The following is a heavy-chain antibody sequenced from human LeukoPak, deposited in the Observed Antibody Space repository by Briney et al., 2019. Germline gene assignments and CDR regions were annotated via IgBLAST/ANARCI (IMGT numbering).Heavy chain of an antibody. CDR1: GYRSTSYW. D-gene: IGHD6-13*01. Sequence: GESLKISCKGSGYRSTSYWIAWVRQMPGKGLEWMGFIYPGDSETTYSPSFQGQVTISADKSIYTAYLQWSSLKASDTAMYYCARQPGIAAAGTGYWGQGTLVTVSS. V-gene: IGHV5-51*01. CDR2: IYPGDSET. CDR3: ARQPGIAAAGTGY. J-gene: IGHJ4*02.